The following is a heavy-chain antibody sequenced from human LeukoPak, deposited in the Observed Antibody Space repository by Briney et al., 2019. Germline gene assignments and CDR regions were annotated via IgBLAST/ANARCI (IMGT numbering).Heavy chain of an antibody. CDR3: ARGGEGYCSGGSCSTPDFDY. Sequence: SETLSLTCAVYGGSFSGYYWSWIRQPPGKGLEWIGEINHSGSTNYNPSLKSRVTISVDTSKNQFSLKLSSVTAADTAVYYCARGGEGYCSGGSCSTPDFDYWGQGTLVTVSS. CDR2: INHSGST. CDR1: GGSFSGYY. V-gene: IGHV4-34*01. D-gene: IGHD2-15*01. J-gene: IGHJ4*02.